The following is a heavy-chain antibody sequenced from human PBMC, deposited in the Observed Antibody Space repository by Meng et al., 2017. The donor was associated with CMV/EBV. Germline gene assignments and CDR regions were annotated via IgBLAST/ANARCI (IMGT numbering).Heavy chain of an antibody. CDR3: ARGAFSDCSSTSCQNWFDP. CDR2: IRYDGSNK. D-gene: IGHD2-2*01. J-gene: IGHJ5*02. Sequence: GESLKISCAASGFTFSSYGMHWVRQAPGKGLEWVAFIRYDGSNKYYADSVKGRFTISRDNSKNTLYLQMNSLRAEDTAVYYCARGAFSDCSSTSCQNWFDPWGQGTLVTVSS. CDR1: GFTFSSYG. V-gene: IGHV3-30*02.